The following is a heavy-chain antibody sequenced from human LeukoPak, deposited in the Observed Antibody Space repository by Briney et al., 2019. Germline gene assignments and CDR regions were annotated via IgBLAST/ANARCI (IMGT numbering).Heavy chain of an antibody. Sequence: SETLSLTCTVSGGSVSSGSYYWSWIRQPPGKGLEWIGYIYYSGSTNYNPSLKSRVTISVDTSKNQFSLKLSSVTAADTAVYYCARSGGYSYDTYFDYWGQGTLVTVSS. CDR1: GGSVSSGSYY. CDR3: ARSGGYSYDTYFDY. D-gene: IGHD5-18*01. CDR2: IYYSGST. V-gene: IGHV4-61*01. J-gene: IGHJ4*02.